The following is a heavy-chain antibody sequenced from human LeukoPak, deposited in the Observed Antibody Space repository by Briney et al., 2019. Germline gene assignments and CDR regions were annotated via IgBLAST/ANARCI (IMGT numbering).Heavy chain of an antibody. CDR1: GGSISSSSYY. D-gene: IGHD6-13*01. J-gene: IGHJ5*02. CDR2: IYYSGST. V-gene: IGHV4-39*01. CDR3: ARQHSSSWSDWFDP. Sequence: SETLSLTCTVSGGSISSSSYYWGWIRQPPGKGLEWIGSIYYSGSTYYNPSLKSRVTISVDTSKNRFSLKLSSVTAADTAVYYCARQHSSSWSDWFDPWGQGTLVTVSS.